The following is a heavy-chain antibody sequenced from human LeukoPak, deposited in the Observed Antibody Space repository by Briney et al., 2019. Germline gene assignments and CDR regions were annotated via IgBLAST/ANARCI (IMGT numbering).Heavy chain of an antibody. D-gene: IGHD2-2*01. CDR1: GFTFSNYG. CDR3: ARSTPSGGFDP. V-gene: IGHV3-48*01. Sequence: PGGSLRLSCAASGFTFSNYGINWVRQAPGKGLEWLSYISGRSSTMYYADSVKGRFTISRDNAKNSLYLQMNSLRAEDTAVYYCARSTPSGGFDPWGQGTLVTVSS. CDR2: ISGRSSTM. J-gene: IGHJ5*02.